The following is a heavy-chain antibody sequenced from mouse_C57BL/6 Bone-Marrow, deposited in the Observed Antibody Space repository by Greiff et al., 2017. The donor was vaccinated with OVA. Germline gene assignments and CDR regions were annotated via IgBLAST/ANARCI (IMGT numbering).Heavy chain of an antibody. CDR1: GYTFTSSG. D-gene: IGHD3-3*01. CDR3: ARRAGTWWFAY. V-gene: IGHV1-81*01. Sequence: VQLVESGAELARPGASVMLSCKASGYTFTSSGIRWVKQRTGQGLARIGEIYPRRGNTYYNEKFKGKATLPAAKSSTPAYMELRSLTSEDSAVYFCARRAGTWWFAYWGEGTLVTVPA. J-gene: IGHJ3*01. CDR2: IYPRRGNT.